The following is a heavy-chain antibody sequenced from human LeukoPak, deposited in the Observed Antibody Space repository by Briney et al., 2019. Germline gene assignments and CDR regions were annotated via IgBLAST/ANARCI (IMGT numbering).Heavy chain of an antibody. CDR2: INQDGTKK. Sequence: GGSLRLSCAASGFTFNTYWMTWVRQAPGEGLEWVANINQDGTKKHYVDSVEGRFTISRDNARNSLYLQMNSLRAEDTAVYYCARDLSNKILTTYYDVFDVWGQGSMATVSS. D-gene: IGHD3-9*01. CDR1: GFTFNTYW. J-gene: IGHJ3*01. CDR3: ARDLSNKILTTYYDVFDV. V-gene: IGHV3-7*03.